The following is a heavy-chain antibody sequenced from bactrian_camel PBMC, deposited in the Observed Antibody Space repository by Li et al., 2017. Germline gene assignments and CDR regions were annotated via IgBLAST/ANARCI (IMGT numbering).Heavy chain of an antibody. D-gene: IGHD1*01. CDR1: GFTFRTHY. CDR3: ATDRGDSYVR. V-gene: IGHV3-2*01. CDR2: IDSDGSNT. Sequence: HVQLVESGGGLVQPGGSLRLSCAASGFTFRTHYMTWVRQAPGKGLEWVSSIDSDGSNTYYADSVKGRFTMSRDNAKSTVYLQMNSLKSEDTALYYCATDRGDSYVRWGQGTQVTV. J-gene: IGHJ4*01.